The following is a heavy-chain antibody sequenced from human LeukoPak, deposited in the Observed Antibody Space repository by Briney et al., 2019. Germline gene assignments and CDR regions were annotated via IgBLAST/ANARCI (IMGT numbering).Heavy chain of an antibody. J-gene: IGHJ4*02. CDR3: APTEYSGSSRYSSSYSIVY. D-gene: IGHD6-6*01. V-gene: IGHV1-69*06. CDR1: GGTFSSYA. CDR2: IIPIFGTA. Sequence: GASVKVSCKASGGTFSSYAISWVRQAPGQGLEWMGGIIPIFGTANYAQKFQGRVTITADKSTSTAYMELSSLRSEDTAVYYCAPTEYSGSSRYSSSYSIVYWGQGTLVTVSS.